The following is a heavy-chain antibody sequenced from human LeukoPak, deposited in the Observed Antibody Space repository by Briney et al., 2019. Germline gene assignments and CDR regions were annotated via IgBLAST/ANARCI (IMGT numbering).Heavy chain of an antibody. CDR3: ATYWRHFDWLLSDI. V-gene: IGHV3-74*01. D-gene: IGHD3-9*01. J-gene: IGHJ3*02. Sequence: PGGSLRLSCAASGFTFSSYWMHWVRQAPGKGLVWVSRINSDGSSTSYADSVKGRFTISRDNAKNTLYLQMNSLRAEDTAVYYCATYWRHFDWLLSDIWGLGTMVTVSS. CDR1: GFTFSSYW. CDR2: INSDGSST.